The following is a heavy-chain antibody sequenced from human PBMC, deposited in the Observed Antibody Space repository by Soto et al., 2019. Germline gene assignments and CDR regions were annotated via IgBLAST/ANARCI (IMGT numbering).Heavy chain of an antibody. V-gene: IGHV3-15*01. CDR1: GFTFSDAW. CDR2: IKSKIDAETT. J-gene: IGHJ4*02. CDR3: AKRGVGYSGPGFDY. Sequence: GVLRLSCAASGFTFSDAWMSWVRQAPGKGLEWVGRIKSKIDAETTDYAAPVEGRFTISRDDSKTTLYLQMNSLKTEDTAVYYCAKRGVGYSGPGFDYWGQGALVTVSS. D-gene: IGHD5-12*01.